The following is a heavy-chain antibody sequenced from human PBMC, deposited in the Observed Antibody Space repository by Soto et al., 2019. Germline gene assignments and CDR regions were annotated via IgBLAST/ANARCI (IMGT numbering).Heavy chain of an antibody. D-gene: IGHD4-17*01. J-gene: IGHJ4*02. CDR3: TTGRLYGDYDDYFDY. CDR2: IKSKTDGGTT. Sequence: EVQLVESGGGLVKPGGSLRLSCAASGFTFSNAWMSWVRQAPGKGLEWVGRIKSKTDGGTTDYAAPVKGRFTITRDDSKNTLYLQMNSLKTEDTAVYYCTTGRLYGDYDDYFDYWGQGTLVTVSS. V-gene: IGHV3-15*01. CDR1: GFTFSNAW.